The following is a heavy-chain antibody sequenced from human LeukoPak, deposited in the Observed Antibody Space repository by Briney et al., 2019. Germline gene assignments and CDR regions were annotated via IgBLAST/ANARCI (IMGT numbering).Heavy chain of an antibody. Sequence: ASVKVSCKASGGTFSSYAISWVRQAPGQGLEWMGIINPSGGSTSYAQKFQGRVTMTRDTSTSTVYMELSCLRSEDTAVYYCARSSGSYASLVWGQGTLVTVSS. J-gene: IGHJ4*02. CDR1: GGTFSSYA. D-gene: IGHD1-26*01. V-gene: IGHV1-46*01. CDR2: INPSGGST. CDR3: ARSSGSYASLV.